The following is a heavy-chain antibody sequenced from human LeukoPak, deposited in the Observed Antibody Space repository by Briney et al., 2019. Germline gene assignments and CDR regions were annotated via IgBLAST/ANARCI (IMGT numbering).Heavy chain of an antibody. Sequence: GGSLRLSCAASAFTFSRYAMSWVRQAPGKGLEWVSAISGSGGSTYYADSVKGRFTISRDNSKNTLYLQMNSLRAEDTAVYYCAKDHYDSLYYFDYWGQGTLVTVSS. D-gene: IGHD3-22*01. CDR3: AKDHYDSLYYFDY. CDR1: AFTFSRYA. V-gene: IGHV3-23*01. J-gene: IGHJ4*02. CDR2: ISGSGGST.